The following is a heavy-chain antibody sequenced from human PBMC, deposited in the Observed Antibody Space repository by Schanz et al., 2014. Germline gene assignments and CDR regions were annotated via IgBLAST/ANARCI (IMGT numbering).Heavy chain of an antibody. Sequence: QVQLQESGPALVKPSETLSLTCTVSGGSISSEYWSWIRQPAGKGLEWIGRIYNSGKTNYNPSLESRVSMPGDTSKNHFPLKLSAGTAADTAVYYCARHLPGGYNNHGWFDPWGQGTLVTVSS. CDR1: GGSISSEY. D-gene: IGHD4-4*01. CDR2: IYNSGKT. V-gene: IGHV4-4*07. CDR3: ARHLPGGYNNHGWFDP. J-gene: IGHJ5*02.